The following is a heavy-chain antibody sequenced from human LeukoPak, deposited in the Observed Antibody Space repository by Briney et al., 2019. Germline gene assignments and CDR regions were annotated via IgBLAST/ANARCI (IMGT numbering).Heavy chain of an antibody. J-gene: IGHJ4*02. V-gene: IGHV3-48*01. CDR3: ARKPDY. CDR1: GITFSGYS. CDR2: MTTSGNTI. Sequence: GGSLRLSCVVSGITFSGYSMIWVRQAPGKGLEWLSFMTTSGNTIFYADSVKGRFTISRDNSKNTLYLQMNSLRAEDTAIYYCARKPDYWGQGTLVTVSS.